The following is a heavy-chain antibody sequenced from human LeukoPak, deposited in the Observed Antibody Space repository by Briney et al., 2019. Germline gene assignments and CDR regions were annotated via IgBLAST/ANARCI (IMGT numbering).Heavy chain of an antibody. V-gene: IGHV3-21*01. J-gene: IGHJ6*03. CDR2: ISSSSSYI. D-gene: IGHD5-18*01. CDR1: GFTFSSYA. CDR3: ARDSDTAMVTDYYYYMDV. Sequence: GGSLRLSCAASGFTFSSYAMSWVRQAPGKGLEWVSSISSSSSYIYYADSVKGRFTISRDNAKNSLYLQMNSLRAEDTAVYYCARDSDTAMVTDYYYYMDVWGKGTTVTVSS.